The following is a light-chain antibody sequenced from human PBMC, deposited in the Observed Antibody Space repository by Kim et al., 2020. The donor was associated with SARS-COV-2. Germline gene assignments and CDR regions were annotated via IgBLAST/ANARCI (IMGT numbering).Light chain of an antibody. CDR2: DVS. V-gene: IGLV2-14*03. J-gene: IGLJ3*02. Sequence: GQSITISCTGTSSDVGDYNYVSWYQQHPGKAPNVIIYDVSNRPPGVSNRFSGSKSGNTASLTISGLQAEDEADYYCSSYTNTITLVFGGGTQLTVL. CDR3: SSYTNTITLV. CDR1: SSDVGDYNY.